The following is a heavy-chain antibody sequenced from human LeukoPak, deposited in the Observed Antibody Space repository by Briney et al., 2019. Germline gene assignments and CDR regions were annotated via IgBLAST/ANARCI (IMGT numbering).Heavy chain of an antibody. CDR1: GCTFDDYA. D-gene: IGHD2-15*01. CDR2: ISWNSGSI. CDR3: AKAPRIYYYYYGMDV. Sequence: GRSLRLSCAASGCTFDDYAMHWVRQAPGKGLEWVSGISWNSGSIGYADSVKGRFTISRDNAKNSLYLQMNSLRAEDTALYYCAKAPRIYYYYYGMDVWGQGTTVTVSS. J-gene: IGHJ6*02. V-gene: IGHV3-9*01.